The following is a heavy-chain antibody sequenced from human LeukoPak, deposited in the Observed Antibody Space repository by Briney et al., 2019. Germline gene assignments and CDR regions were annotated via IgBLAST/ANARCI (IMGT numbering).Heavy chain of an antibody. CDR1: GFTFSFYM. J-gene: IGHJ4*02. D-gene: IGHD1-1*01. Sequence: GGSLRLSCTASGFTFSFYMMNWVRQAPGKGLEWVSSISTSSSHIYYADSLKGRFTVSRDNAKNSLYLQMNNLRAEDTAVYYCARDENWNDKTFDLWGPGTLVTVSS. CDR2: ISTSSSHI. V-gene: IGHV3-21*01. CDR3: ARDENWNDKTFDL.